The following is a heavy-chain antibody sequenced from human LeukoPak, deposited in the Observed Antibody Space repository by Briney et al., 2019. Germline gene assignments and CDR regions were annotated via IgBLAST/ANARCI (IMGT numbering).Heavy chain of an antibody. V-gene: IGHV4-38-2*02. CDR2: IYHSGST. CDR3: AREVRGGYFDY. D-gene: IGHD3-10*01. J-gene: IGHJ4*02. CDR1: GYSVSSGYY. Sequence: SETLSLTCTVSGYSVSSGYYWGWIRQPPGKGLEWIGSIYHSGSTYYNPSLKSRVTISVDTSKNQFSLKLSSVTAADTAVYYCAREVRGGYFDYWGQGTLVTVSS.